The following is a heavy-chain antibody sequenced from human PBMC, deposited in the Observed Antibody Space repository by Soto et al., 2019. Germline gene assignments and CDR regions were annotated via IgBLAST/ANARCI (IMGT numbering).Heavy chain of an antibody. CDR3: ARDKITTFGVVMSYFDY. J-gene: IGHJ4*02. CDR2: ISYDGSNK. V-gene: IGHV3-30-3*01. Sequence: GGSLRLSCAASGFTFSSYAMHWVRQAPGKGLEWVAVISYDGSNKYYADSVKGRFTISRDNSKNTLYLQMNSLRAEDTAVYYCARDKITTFGVVMSYFDYWGQGTLVTVSS. D-gene: IGHD3-3*01. CDR1: GFTFSSYA.